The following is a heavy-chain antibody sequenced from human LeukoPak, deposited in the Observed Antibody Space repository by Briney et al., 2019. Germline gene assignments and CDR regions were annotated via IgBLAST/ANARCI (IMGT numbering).Heavy chain of an antibody. CDR3: AREDDWNYEDY. Sequence: GGSLRLSCSASEFTFSNYWMSWVRQAPGKGLEWVANIKQDGGEKYYVNSVKGRFTISRDNAKNSLYLQMNSLRAEDTAIYYCAREDDWNYEDYWGQGTLVTVSS. CDR2: IKQDGGEK. CDR1: EFTFSNYW. V-gene: IGHV3-7*01. J-gene: IGHJ4*02. D-gene: IGHD1-7*01.